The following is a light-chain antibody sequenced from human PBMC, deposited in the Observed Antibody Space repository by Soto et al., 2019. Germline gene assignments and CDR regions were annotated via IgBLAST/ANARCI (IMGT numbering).Light chain of an antibody. CDR2: EVT. CDR1: SSDVGTFDS. CDR3: CSYTSIDTYV. V-gene: IGLV2-14*01. J-gene: IGLJ1*01. Sequence: QSALTQPASVSGSPGQSVTISCTGTSSDVGTFDSVSWYQQHPGKAPKLIIYEVTHRPSGVSNRFSGSKSGNTASLTISGLQAEDEADYYCCSYTSIDTYVFGAGTKVTVL.